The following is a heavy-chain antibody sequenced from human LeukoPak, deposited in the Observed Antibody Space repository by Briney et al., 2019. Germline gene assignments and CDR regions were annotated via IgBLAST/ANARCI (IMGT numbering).Heavy chain of an antibody. CDR2: INPSGGST. V-gene: IGHV1-46*01. D-gene: IGHD5-18*01. Sequence: GASVKVSCKASGYTFTSYYMHWVRQAPGQGLEWMGIINPSGGSTSYAQKFQGRVTMTRDTSTSAVYMELSSLRSEDTAGYYCARHPVGAAMAHYSYSYMDVWGKGTTVTVSS. CDR1: GYTFTSYY. J-gene: IGHJ6*03. CDR3: ARHPVGAAMAHYSYSYMDV.